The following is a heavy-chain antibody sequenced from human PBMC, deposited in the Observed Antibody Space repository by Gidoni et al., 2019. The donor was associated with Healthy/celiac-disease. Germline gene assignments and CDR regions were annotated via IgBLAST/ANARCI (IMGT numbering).Heavy chain of an antibody. CDR3: AKGGYSSGWHYGMDV. CDR1: GFTFAGYA. Sequence: EVQLLESGGGLVQPGGSLRLSCAASGFTFAGYAMNWVRQAPGKGLEWVAALTGSGGITYYADSVKGRFTVSRDNSKNTLYLKMNSLRAEDTAVYYCAKGGYSSGWHYGMDVWGQGTTVTVSS. V-gene: IGHV3-23*01. J-gene: IGHJ6*02. CDR2: LTGSGGIT. D-gene: IGHD6-19*01.